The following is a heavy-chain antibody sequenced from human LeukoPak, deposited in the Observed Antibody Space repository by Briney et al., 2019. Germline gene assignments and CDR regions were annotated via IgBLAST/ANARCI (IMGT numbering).Heavy chain of an antibody. CDR1: GGSISSYY. V-gene: IGHV4-39*07. CDR3: AREDVITMVRGVIITGPYNWFDP. D-gene: IGHD3-10*01. J-gene: IGHJ5*02. CDR2: IYYSGST. Sequence: SETLSLTCTVSGGSISSYYWGWIRQPPGKGLEWIGSIYYSGSTYYNPSLKSRVTISVDTSKNQFSLKLSSVTAADTAVYYCAREDVITMVRGVIITGPYNWFDPWGQGTLVTVSS.